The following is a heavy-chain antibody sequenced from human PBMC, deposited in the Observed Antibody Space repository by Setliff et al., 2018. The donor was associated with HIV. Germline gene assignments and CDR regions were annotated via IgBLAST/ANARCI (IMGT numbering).Heavy chain of an antibody. J-gene: IGHJ4*02. CDR2: IYYRGGT. V-gene: IGHV4-59*01. D-gene: IGHD2-15*01. Sequence: SETLSLTCAVYGGSFNGYYWGWIRQPPGKGLEWIGYIYYRGGTNYNPSLKSRLTISVDAAKNQFSLKLSSVTTADTAVYYCARATATWLVDNWGQGTLVTVSS. CDR1: GGSFNGYY. CDR3: ARATATWLVDN.